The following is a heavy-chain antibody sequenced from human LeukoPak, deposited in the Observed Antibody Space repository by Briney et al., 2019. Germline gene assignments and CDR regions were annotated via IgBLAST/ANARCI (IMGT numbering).Heavy chain of an antibody. CDR3: ARAIDYLELWY. D-gene: IGHD4-11*01. CDR2: MNPNSGNT. J-gene: IGHJ4*02. CDR1: GYTFTSYD. Sequence: ASVKVSCKASGYTFTSYDINWVRQATGQGLEWMGWMNPNSGNTGYAQKFQGRVTMTRDTSISTAYMELSRLRSDDTAVYYCARAIDYLELWYWGQGTLVTVSS. V-gene: IGHV1-8*01.